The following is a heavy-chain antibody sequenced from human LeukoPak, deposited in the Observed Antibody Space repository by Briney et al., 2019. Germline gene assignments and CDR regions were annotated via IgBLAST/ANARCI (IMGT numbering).Heavy chain of an antibody. V-gene: IGHV1-69*06. D-gene: IGHD2-2*01. CDR3: ASGRTDIVVVPATLRNYYFDY. Sequence: SVKVSCKASGYSFTSHYMHWVRQAPGQGLEWMGGIIPIFGTANYAQKFQGRVTITADKSTSTAYMELSSLRSEDTAVYYCASGRTDIVVVPATLRNYYFDYWGQGTLVAVSS. CDR1: GYSFTSHY. CDR2: IIPIFGTA. J-gene: IGHJ4*02.